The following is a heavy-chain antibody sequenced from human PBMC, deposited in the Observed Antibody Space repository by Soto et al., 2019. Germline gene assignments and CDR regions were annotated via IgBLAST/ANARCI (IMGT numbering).Heavy chain of an antibody. CDR2: ISSSGSTI. V-gene: IGHV3-11*01. CDR1: GFTFSDYY. D-gene: IGHD6-13*01. CDR3: AREVRQQLDPYYYYYYMDV. J-gene: IGHJ6*03. Sequence: GGSLRLSCAASGFTFSDYYMSWIRQAPGKGLEWVSYISSSGSTIYYADSVKGRFTISRDNAKNSLYLQMNSLRAEDTAVYYCAREVRQQLDPYYYYYYMDVWGKGTTVTVSS.